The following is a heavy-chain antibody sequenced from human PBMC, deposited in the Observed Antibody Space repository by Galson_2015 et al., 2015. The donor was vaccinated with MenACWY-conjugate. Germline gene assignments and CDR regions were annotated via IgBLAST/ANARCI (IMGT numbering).Heavy chain of an antibody. CDR3: ARAMGPTARYPFDI. CDR1: GFTLSNYA. CDR2: ISGSAIT. J-gene: IGHJ3*02. D-gene: IGHD4/OR15-4a*01. Sequence: SLRLSCAASGFTLSNYAMGWVRQAPGKGLEWVSVISGSAITHTADSLKGQFTISRDSSKNTLYLQMNSLRVYETAVYYCARAMGPTARYPFDIWGQGTTVTVSS. V-gene: IGHV3-23*01.